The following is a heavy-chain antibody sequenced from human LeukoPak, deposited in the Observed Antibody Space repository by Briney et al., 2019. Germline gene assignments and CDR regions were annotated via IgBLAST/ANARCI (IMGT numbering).Heavy chain of an antibody. Sequence: SETLSLTCAVSGGTISSNNWCSLVHQPRGKVLEWVGVIYHGGSTYYNPSLKSRVTISVDKSKNQFYLKLNSVTAADTAVYYCARDPAGTGGWFDPWGQGTLVTVSS. V-gene: IGHV4-4*02. CDR3: ARDPAGTGGWFDP. J-gene: IGHJ5*02. CDR2: IYHGGST. D-gene: IGHD3/OR15-3a*01. CDR1: GGTISSNNW.